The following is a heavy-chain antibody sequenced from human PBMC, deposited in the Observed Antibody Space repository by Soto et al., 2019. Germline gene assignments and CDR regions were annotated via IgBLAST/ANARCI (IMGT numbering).Heavy chain of an antibody. J-gene: IGHJ4*02. CDR1: GVTFSNAW. Sequence: GGSLRLSCAASGVTFSNAWMNWVRQATGKGLEWVGRIKSKTDGGTTDYAAPVKGRFTISRDDSKNTLYLQMNSLKTEDTAVYYCTTDYYDFWSGYYWGQGTLVTVSS. D-gene: IGHD3-3*01. V-gene: IGHV3-15*07. CDR3: TTDYYDFWSGYY. CDR2: IKSKTDGGTT.